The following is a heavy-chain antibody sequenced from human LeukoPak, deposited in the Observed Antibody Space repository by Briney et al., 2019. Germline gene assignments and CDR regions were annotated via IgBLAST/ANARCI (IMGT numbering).Heavy chain of an antibody. D-gene: IGHD4-17*01. CDR1: GASISSSSYY. CDR3: ARRYGGTGDYGENYFDY. CDR2: MYHSGNI. J-gene: IGHJ4*02. Sequence: SETLPLTCTVSGASISSSSYYWGWIRQPPGKGLEWIGNMYHSGNIFYNPSLKSPVTISRNTSKNQFSMKLSSVTAADTAVYYCARRYGGTGDYGENYFDYWGQGTLFT. V-gene: IGHV4-39*01.